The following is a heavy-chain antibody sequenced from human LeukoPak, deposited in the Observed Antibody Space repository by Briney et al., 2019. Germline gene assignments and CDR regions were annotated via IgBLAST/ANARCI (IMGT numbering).Heavy chain of an antibody. CDR2: IYTSGTT. Sequence: SETLSLTCTVSGGSVRRGNYYWTWIRQPAGSGLEWIGRIYTSGTTDYNPSLRTRVTISVDASRNQFSLNLSSVTAADTAVYYCARAGVIPASFDYWGQGTLVTVSS. V-gene: IGHV4-61*02. D-gene: IGHD2-2*01. J-gene: IGHJ4*02. CDR1: GGSVRRGNYY. CDR3: ARAGVIPASFDY.